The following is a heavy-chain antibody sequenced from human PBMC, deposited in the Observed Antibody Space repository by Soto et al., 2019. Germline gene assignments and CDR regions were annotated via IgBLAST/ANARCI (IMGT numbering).Heavy chain of an antibody. CDR2: ISYDGSNK. D-gene: IGHD3-9*01. Sequence: GGSLRLSCAASGFTFSSYAMHWVRQAPGKGLEWVAVISYDGSNKYYADSVKGRFTISRDNPKNTLYLQMNSLRAEDTAVYYCARGSTGDILTGLPGYWSQGTLVTVSS. CDR3: ARGSTGDILTGLPGY. V-gene: IGHV3-30-3*01. J-gene: IGHJ4*02. CDR1: GFTFSSYA.